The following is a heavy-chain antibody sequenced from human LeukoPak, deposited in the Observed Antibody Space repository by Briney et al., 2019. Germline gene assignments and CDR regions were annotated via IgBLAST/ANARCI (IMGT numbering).Heavy chain of an antibody. CDR2: IYSGTNT. Sequence: PGGSLRLSCAVSGFTVSSNYMSCVRQAPGKGLEWVSVIYSGTNTYYADSVKGRFTISRDNSKNTLYLQMNSLRAEDTAVYYCAKRLAYYFHYWGQGTLVAVSS. CDR1: GFTVSSNY. CDR3: AKRLAYYFHY. V-gene: IGHV3-53*01. D-gene: IGHD2-21*01. J-gene: IGHJ4*02.